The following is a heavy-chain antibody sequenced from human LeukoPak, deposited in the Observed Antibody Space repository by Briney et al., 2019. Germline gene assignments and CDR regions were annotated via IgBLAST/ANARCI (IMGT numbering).Heavy chain of an antibody. Sequence: PSVTLSLTCTVSGVSISSGGYYWSWIRQPPGKGLEWIGYIYHSGSTYYNPSLKSRVTISVDTSKNQFSLKLSSVTAADTAVYYCARYTNLYSSSWPTPHDAFDIWGQGTMVTVSS. D-gene: IGHD6-13*01. CDR2: IYHSGST. V-gene: IGHV4-30-2*05. CDR3: ARYTNLYSSSWPTPHDAFDI. CDR1: GVSISSGGYY. J-gene: IGHJ3*02.